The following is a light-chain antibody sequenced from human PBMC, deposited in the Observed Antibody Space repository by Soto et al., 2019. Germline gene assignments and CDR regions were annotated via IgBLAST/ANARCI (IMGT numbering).Light chain of an antibody. V-gene: IGLV2-14*03. CDR1: SNDVGVFDY. Sequence: QSALTQPASVSGSPGQSITISCTGTSNDVGVFDYVSWYQRHPASAPRLMIYDVSHRPSGVSNRFSGSKSGNTASLTISGLQAEDEADYYCSSYTTGSAVVFGGGTKLPVL. CDR2: DVS. CDR3: SSYTTGSAVV. J-gene: IGLJ2*01.